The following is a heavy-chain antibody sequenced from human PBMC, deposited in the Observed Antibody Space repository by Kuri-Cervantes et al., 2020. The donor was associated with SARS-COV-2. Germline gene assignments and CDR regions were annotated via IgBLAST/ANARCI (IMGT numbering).Heavy chain of an antibody. CDR3: ASSGITGTLTGFDY. V-gene: IGHV1-8*03. Sequence: ASVKVSCKASGYTFTSYDINWVRQATGQGLEWMGWMNPNSGNTGYAQKFQGRVTITRNTSISTAYMELSSLRSEDTAVYYCASSGITGTLTGFDYWGQGTLVTVSS. D-gene: IGHD1/OR15-1a*01. CDR1: GYTFTSYD. J-gene: IGHJ4*02. CDR2: MNPNSGNT.